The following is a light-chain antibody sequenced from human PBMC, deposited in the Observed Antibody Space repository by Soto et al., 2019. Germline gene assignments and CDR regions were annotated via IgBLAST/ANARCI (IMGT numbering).Light chain of an antibody. CDR3: SSYAGRNNAVV. CDR1: SSDVGGYNS. J-gene: IGLJ2*01. CDR2: GVS. V-gene: IGLV2-8*01. Sequence: QSVLTQPPSASGSPGQSVTISCTGTSSDVGGYNSVSWYQQHPGKAPKLMIYGVSTRPSGVPDRFSGSKSGNTASLTVSGLQAEDEADYYCSSYAGRNNAVVFGRGTKLTVL.